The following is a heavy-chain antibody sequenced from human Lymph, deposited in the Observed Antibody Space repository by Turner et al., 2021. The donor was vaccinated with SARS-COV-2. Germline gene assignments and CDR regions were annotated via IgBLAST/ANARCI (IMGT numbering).Heavy chain of an antibody. CDR1: GFTFRSYG. Sequence: QVQLVESGGGVVQPGRSLRLSCAAPGFTFRSYGMHWVRQAPGKGLEWVAVISYDGSNKYYADSVKGRFTIPRDNSKNTLFLQMNSLRAEDTAVYYCAKMGGVYCSGGNCYSGRLDYWGQGTLVTVSS. J-gene: IGHJ4*02. CDR3: AKMGGVYCSGGNCYSGRLDY. V-gene: IGHV3-30*18. CDR2: ISYDGSNK. D-gene: IGHD2-15*01.